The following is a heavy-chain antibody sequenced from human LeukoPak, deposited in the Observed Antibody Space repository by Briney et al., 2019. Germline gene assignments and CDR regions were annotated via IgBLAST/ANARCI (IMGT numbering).Heavy chain of an antibody. CDR1: GSSFTSYW. Sequence: PGASLKISCKGSGSSFTSYWIGWVRQMPGKGLEWMGIIYPGDSDTRYSPSFQGQVTISADKSISTAYLQWSSLKASDTAMYYCARQYSSGWYPFDAFDIWGQGTMVTVSS. D-gene: IGHD6-19*01. CDR2: IYPGDSDT. J-gene: IGHJ3*02. V-gene: IGHV5-51*01. CDR3: ARQYSSGWYPFDAFDI.